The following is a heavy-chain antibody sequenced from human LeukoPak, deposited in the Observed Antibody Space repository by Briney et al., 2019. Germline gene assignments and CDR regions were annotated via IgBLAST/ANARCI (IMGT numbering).Heavy chain of an antibody. CDR3: ATVLIYSKGYDAFDI. CDR2: FDREDGET. V-gene: IGHV1-24*01. D-gene: IGHD4-11*01. J-gene: IGHJ3*02. Sequence: ASVKVSCKVSGYTLTELSMHWVRQAPGKGLEWMGGFDREDGETIYAQKFQGRVTMTEDTSTDTAYMELSSLRSEDTAVYYCATVLIYSKGYDAFDIWGQGTMVTVSS. CDR1: GYTLTELS.